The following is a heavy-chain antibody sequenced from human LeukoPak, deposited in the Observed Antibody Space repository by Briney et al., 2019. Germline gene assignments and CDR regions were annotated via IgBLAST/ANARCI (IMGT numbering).Heavy chain of an antibody. CDR1: GGTFSSYA. J-gene: IGHJ3*02. D-gene: IGHD6-13*01. V-gene: IGHV1-69*05. Sequence: SVKVSCKASGGTFSSYAISWVRQAPGQGLEWMGGIIPIFGTANYVQKFQGRVTITTDESTSTAYMELSSLRSEDTAVYYCARDLGSEAAADNVGVAFDIWGQGTMVTVSS. CDR3: ARDLGSEAAADNVGVAFDI. CDR2: IIPIFGTA.